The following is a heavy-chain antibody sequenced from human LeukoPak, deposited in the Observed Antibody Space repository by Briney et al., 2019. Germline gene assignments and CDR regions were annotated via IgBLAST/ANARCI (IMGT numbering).Heavy chain of an antibody. D-gene: IGHD4-11*01. CDR3: ARVGGMTTAGPFDY. CDR1: GFTFSSYW. CDR2: IKSDGSSI. J-gene: IGHJ4*02. Sequence: PGGSLRLSCAASGFTFSSYWMHWVRQAPGKGLVWVSRIKSDGSSIRYADSVKGRFTISRDNAKNTLYLQMNSLRAEYTAVYYCARVGGMTTAGPFDYWGQGTLVTVSS. V-gene: IGHV3-74*01.